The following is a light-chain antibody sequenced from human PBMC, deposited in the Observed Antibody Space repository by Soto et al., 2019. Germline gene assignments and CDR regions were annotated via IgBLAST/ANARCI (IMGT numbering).Light chain of an antibody. Sequence: QSALTQPASVSGSPGQSITISCTGTSSDVGGYNFVSWYQQHPGKAPKLMIYDVSNRPSGVSNRFSGSKSGNTASLTISGLQAEDEADYYCSSFTGSITVVFGGGTKLTVL. V-gene: IGLV2-14*03. J-gene: IGLJ2*01. CDR1: SSDVGGYNF. CDR3: SSFTGSITVV. CDR2: DVS.